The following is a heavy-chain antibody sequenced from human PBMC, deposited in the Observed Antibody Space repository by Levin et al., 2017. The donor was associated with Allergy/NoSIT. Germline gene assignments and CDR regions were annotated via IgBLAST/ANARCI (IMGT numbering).Heavy chain of an antibody. D-gene: IGHD3-3*01. Sequence: GGSLRLSCAASGFTFSRNAMHWVRQVPGKGLEWVAVISYDGNNQYYADSVKGRFTISRDNSRNTLYLQIDRLRPEDTAVYNCAKDGPDCDFWSAERVYYQYMDVWGRGTTVTVSA. CDR1: GFTFSRNA. V-gene: IGHV3-30*18. J-gene: IGHJ6*04. CDR3: AKDGPDCDFWSAERVYYQYMDV. CDR2: ISYDGNNQ.